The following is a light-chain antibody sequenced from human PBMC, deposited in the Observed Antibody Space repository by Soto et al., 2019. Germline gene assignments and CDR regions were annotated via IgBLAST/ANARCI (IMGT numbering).Light chain of an antibody. CDR2: AAS. CDR3: QQYNNWPPT. Sequence: EIVMTQSPASLSVSPGKRVTLSCRASQSVGSDLAWYQQKPGQAPRLLIYAASTRATGIPARFSGSGSGTEFTLTISSLQSEDFAVYYCQQYNNWPPTFGQGTRLEIK. CDR1: QSVGSD. V-gene: IGKV3-15*01. J-gene: IGKJ5*01.